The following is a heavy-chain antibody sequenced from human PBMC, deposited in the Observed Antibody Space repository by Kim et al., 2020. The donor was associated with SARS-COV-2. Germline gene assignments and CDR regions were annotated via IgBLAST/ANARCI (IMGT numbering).Heavy chain of an antibody. D-gene: IGHD6-13*01. CDR1: GFTFSSYG. Sequence: GGSLRLSCAASGFTFSSYGMHWVRQAPGKGLEWVAVIWYDGSNKYYADSVKGRFTISRDNSKNTLYLQMNSLRAEDTAVYYCAREQQQLVFYYYYYGMDVWGQGTTVTASS. J-gene: IGHJ6*02. CDR2: IWYDGSNK. V-gene: IGHV3-33*01. CDR3: AREQQQLVFYYYYYGMDV.